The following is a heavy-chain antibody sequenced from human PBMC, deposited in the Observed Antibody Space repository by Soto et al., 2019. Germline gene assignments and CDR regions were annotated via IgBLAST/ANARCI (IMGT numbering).Heavy chain of an antibody. J-gene: IGHJ6*02. CDR2: IIPIFGTA. D-gene: IGHD3-10*01. V-gene: IGHV1-69*01. CDR3: ARDRYYYGSGIRYYYGMDV. CDR1: GGTFSSYA. Sequence: QVQLVQSGAEVKKPGSSVKVSCKASGGTFSSYAISWVRQAPGQGLEWMGVIIPIFGTANYAQKFQGRVTITADDSTSTAYMELSSLRSEDTAVYYCARDRYYYGSGIRYYYGMDVWGQGTTVTVSS.